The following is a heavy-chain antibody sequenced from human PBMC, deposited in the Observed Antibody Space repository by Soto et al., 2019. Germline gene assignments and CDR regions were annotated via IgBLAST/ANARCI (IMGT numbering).Heavy chain of an antibody. CDR1: GGSISSGGYY. CDR2: IYYSGST. CDR3: ARYLGHDYGDYNWFDP. D-gene: IGHD4-17*01. Sequence: SETLSLTCTVSGGSISSGGYYWSWIRQHPGKGLEWIGYIYYSGSTYYNPSLKSRVTISVDTSKNQFSLKLSSVTAADTAVYYCARYLGHDYGDYNWFDPWGQGTLVTVSS. V-gene: IGHV4-31*03. J-gene: IGHJ5*02.